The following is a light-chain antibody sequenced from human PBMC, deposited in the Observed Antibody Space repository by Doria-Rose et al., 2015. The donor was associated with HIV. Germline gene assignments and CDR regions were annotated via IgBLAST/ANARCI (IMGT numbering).Light chain of an antibody. CDR1: QDIRND. Sequence: IRLTQSPSSLSASVGDRVTVTCRASQDIRNDLGWYQQKPGKAPKLLIYGASTLQSGVPSRFSGSGSGTDFTLTISSLQPEDFATYYCLQDSNFPWTFGQGTKVEIK. CDR3: LQDSNFPWT. J-gene: IGKJ1*01. CDR2: GAS. V-gene: IGKV1-6*01.